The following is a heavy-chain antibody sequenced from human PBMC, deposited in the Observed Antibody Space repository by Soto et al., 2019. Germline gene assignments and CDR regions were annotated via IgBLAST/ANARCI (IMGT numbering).Heavy chain of an antibody. CDR1: GGSVSSGDYY. CDR2: IYYSGNT. D-gene: IGHD5-18*01. Sequence: PSETLSLTCTVSGGSVSSGDYYWSWIRQPPGKGLEWIGYIYYSGNTNYNPSLKSRVIISVDTSKNLFSLKLTSVTAADTAVYYCARIPVDTSMIYWLDPWGQGTLVTSPQ. CDR3: ARIPVDTSMIYWLDP. V-gene: IGHV4-61*08. J-gene: IGHJ5*02.